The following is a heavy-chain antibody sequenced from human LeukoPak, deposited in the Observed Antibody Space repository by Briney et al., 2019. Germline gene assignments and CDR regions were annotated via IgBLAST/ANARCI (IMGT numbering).Heavy chain of an antibody. CDR3: AKDMEGGFDY. D-gene: IGHD1-1*01. CDR1: GFTFDDYT. Sequence: GGSLRLSCAASGFTFDDYTMHWVRQAPGKGLEWVSLISWDGGSTYYADSVKGRFTISRDNSKNPLYLQMNSLRTEDTALYYCAKDMEGGFDYWGQGTLVTVSS. CDR2: ISWDGGST. V-gene: IGHV3-43*01. J-gene: IGHJ4*02.